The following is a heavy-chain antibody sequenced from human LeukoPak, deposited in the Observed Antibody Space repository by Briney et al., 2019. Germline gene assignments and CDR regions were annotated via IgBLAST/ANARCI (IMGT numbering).Heavy chain of an antibody. V-gene: IGHV1-69*04. CDR3: ARDRSPHYYDSSGYFFPWDY. CDR1: GGTFSSYA. D-gene: IGHD3-22*01. Sequence: SVKVSCKASGGTFSSYAISWVRQAPGQGLEWMGRIIPILGIANYAQKFQGRVTITADKSTSTAYMELSSLRSEDTAVYYRARDRSPHYYDSSGYFFPWDYWGQGTLVTVSS. J-gene: IGHJ4*02. CDR2: IIPILGIA.